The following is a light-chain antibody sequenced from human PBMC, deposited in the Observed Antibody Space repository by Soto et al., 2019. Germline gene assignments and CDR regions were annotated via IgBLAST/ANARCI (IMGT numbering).Light chain of an antibody. CDR1: SNNVGFYDL. V-gene: IGLV2-23*01. J-gene: IGLJ1*01. Sequence: QSVLTQPASVSGSPGQSIAISCTGTSNNVGFYDLVSWYQQRPGTAPKLLIYEGSKRPSGVSNRFSGSKSGNTASLTISGLQAEDEADYYCSAYAGSSTLFVFGPGTKVTVL. CDR2: EGS. CDR3: SAYAGSSTLFV.